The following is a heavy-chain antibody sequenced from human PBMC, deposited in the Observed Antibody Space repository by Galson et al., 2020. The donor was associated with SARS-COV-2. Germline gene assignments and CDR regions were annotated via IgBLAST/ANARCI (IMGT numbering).Heavy chain of an antibody. Sequence: QLGESLKISCAASGFNFNDYAMHWVRQAPGKGLEWVASVRYDGNIRNSADSVKGRFTISRDNSKNTLYLQMNSLRAEDTAVYYCARREYFLDSWGQGTRVTVAS. J-gene: IGHJ4*02. CDR2: VRYDGNIR. CDR1: GFNFNDYA. V-gene: IGHV3-30*02. CDR3: ARREYFLDS.